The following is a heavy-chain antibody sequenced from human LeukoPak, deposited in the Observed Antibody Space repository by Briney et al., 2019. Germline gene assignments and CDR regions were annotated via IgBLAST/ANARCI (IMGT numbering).Heavy chain of an antibody. J-gene: IGHJ4*02. V-gene: IGHV3-30*19. CDR2: ISYDGSNK. CDR1: GFTFSSYG. D-gene: IGHD3-22*01. Sequence: GGSLRLSCAASGFTFSSYGMHGVRQAPGKGLEWVAVISYDGSNKYYADSVKGRFTISRDNSKNTLYLQMNSLRADDTAVYYCARGVDYYDSSGYYGYWGQGTLVTVSS. CDR3: ARGVDYYDSSGYYGY.